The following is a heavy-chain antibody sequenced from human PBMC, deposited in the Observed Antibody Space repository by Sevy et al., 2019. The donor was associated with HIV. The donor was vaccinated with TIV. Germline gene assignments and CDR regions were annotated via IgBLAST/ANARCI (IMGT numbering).Heavy chain of an antibody. CDR2: FDPEDGER. V-gene: IGHV1-24*01. Sequence: ASVKVSCKISGYTLTELSMHWVRQAPGKGLEWMGRFDPEDGERIYAQKFQGRVTMTEDTFTDIAYMELSSLRTEDTAVYYCATSREYYEDNSGYLDYWGQGTLVTVSS. CDR3: ATSREYYEDNSGYLDY. D-gene: IGHD3-22*01. CDR1: GYTLTELS. J-gene: IGHJ4*02.